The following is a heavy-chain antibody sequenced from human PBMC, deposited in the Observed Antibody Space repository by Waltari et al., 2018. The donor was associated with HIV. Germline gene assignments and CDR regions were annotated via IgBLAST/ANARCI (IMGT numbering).Heavy chain of an antibody. J-gene: IGHJ6*02. CDR2: MNPNSGNT. Sequence: QVQLVQSGAEVKKPGASVKVSCKASGYTFTSYDINWVRQATGQGLEWMGWMNPNSGNTGYAQKFQGRVTMTRNTSISTAYMELSSLRSEDTAGYYCELLWFGEAGMDVWGQGTTVTVSS. CDR3: ELLWFGEAGMDV. D-gene: IGHD3-10*01. CDR1: GYTFTSYD. V-gene: IGHV1-8*01.